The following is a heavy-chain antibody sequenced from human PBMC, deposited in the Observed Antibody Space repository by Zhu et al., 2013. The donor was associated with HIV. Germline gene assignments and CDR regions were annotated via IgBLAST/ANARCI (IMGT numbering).Heavy chain of an antibody. CDR2: MNPNSGNT. CDR1: GYTFTSYD. D-gene: IGHD3-22*01. Sequence: QVQLVQSGAEVKKPGASVKVSCKASGYTFTSYDINWVRQATGQGLEWMGWMNPNSGNTGYAQKLQGRVTMTRNTSISTAYMELSSLRSEDTAVFYCARGHYYYDSSGHFYYYGMDVWGQGTTVTVSS. CDR3: ARGHYYYDSSGHFYYYGMDV. J-gene: IGHJ6*02. V-gene: IGHV1-8*01.